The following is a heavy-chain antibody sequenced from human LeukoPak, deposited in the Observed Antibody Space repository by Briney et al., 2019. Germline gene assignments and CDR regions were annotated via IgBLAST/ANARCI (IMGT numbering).Heavy chain of an antibody. CDR2: IYYSGST. CDR1: GGSISSYY. CDR3: ARAFRRVVVPAAIGLWFDP. D-gene: IGHD2-2*01. J-gene: IGHJ5*02. V-gene: IGHV4-59*01. Sequence: SETLSLTCTVPGGSISSYYWSWIRQPPGKGLEWIGYIYYSGSTNYNPSLKSRVTISVDTSKNQFSLKLSSVTAADTAVYYCARAFRRVVVPAAIGLWFDPWGQGTLVTVSS.